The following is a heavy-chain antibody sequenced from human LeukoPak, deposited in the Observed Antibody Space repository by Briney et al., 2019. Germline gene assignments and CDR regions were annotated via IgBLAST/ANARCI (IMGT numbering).Heavy chain of an antibody. J-gene: IGHJ4*02. CDR1: GYTFTGYY. Sequence: ASVKVSCKASGYTFTGYYLHWVRQAPGQGLEWMGWIDPNSGTTNYAQKFQGRVTMTRDTSISTAYMELSRLRSDDTAVYYCAPNLAAAGTRGALEDYWGQGTLVTVSS. V-gene: IGHV1-2*02. CDR3: APNLAAAGTRGALEDY. CDR2: IDPNSGTT. D-gene: IGHD6-13*01.